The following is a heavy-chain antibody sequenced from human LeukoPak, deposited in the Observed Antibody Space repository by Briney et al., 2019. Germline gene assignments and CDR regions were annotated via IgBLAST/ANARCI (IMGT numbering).Heavy chain of an antibody. D-gene: IGHD6-19*01. Sequence: GGSLRLSCAASGFTFSSYAMSWVRQAPGKGLEWVSAISGSGGSTYYADSVKGRSTISRDNSKNTLYLQMNSLRAEDTAVYYCAKDLTGGSGWYGSRLVYYYYGMDVWGQGTTVTVSS. J-gene: IGHJ6*02. CDR1: GFTFSSYA. CDR3: AKDLTGGSGWYGSRLVYYYYGMDV. V-gene: IGHV3-23*01. CDR2: ISGSGGST.